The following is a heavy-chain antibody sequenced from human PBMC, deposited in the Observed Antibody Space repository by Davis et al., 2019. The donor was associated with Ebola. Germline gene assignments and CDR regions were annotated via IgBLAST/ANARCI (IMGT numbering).Heavy chain of an antibody. V-gene: IGHV4-30-4*01. D-gene: IGHD1-7*01. CDR3: ARRFITGTTGIDY. Sequence: SETLSLTCTVSGGSISSGDYYWSWIRQPPGKGLEWIGYIYYSGSTYYNPSLKSRVTISVDTSKNQFSLKLSSVTAADTAVYYCARRFITGTTGIDYWGQGTLVTVSS. CDR1: GGSISSGDYY. J-gene: IGHJ4*02. CDR2: IYYSGST.